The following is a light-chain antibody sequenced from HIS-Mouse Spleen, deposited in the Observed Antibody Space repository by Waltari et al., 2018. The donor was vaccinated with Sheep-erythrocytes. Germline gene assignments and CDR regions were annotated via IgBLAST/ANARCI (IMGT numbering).Light chain of an antibody. CDR3: CSYAGSYNHV. J-gene: IGLJ1*01. CDR1: SSDVGGYNY. V-gene: IGLV2-11*01. CDR2: DVS. Sequence: QSALTQPASVSGSPGQSITISCTGTSSDVGGYNYVSWYQQHPGKAPKLSIYDVSKRPSGVPDRFSGSKSGNTASLTISGLQAEDEADYYCCSYAGSYNHVFATGTKVTVL.